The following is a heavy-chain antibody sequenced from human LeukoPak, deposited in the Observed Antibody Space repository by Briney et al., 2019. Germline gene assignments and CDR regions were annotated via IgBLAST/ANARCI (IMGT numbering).Heavy chain of an antibody. D-gene: IGHD3-10*01. CDR3: ARGYYGSGSYFLDY. Sequence: GGSLRLSCAASGFTFSSYWMSCVRQAPGKGLEWVANIKGDGSDNHYVDSVRGRFTISRDNAKNSLYLQMNGLRDEDTAVYYCARGYYGSGSYFLDYWGQGTLVTVSS. J-gene: IGHJ4*02. CDR2: IKGDGSDN. CDR1: GFTFSSYW. V-gene: IGHV3-7*02.